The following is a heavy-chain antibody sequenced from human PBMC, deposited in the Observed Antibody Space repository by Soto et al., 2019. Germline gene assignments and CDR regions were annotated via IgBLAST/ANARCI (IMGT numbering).Heavy chain of an antibody. J-gene: IGHJ3*02. V-gene: IGHV4-34*01. CDR1: GGSFSGYY. Sequence: SETLSLTCAVYGGSFSGYYWSWIRQPPGKGLEWIGEINHSGSTNYNPSLKSRVTISVDTSKNQFSLKLSSVTAADTAVYYCARPRGWNAVRRIAVAGGGAFDIWGQGTMVTVSS. CDR2: INHSGST. CDR3: ARPRGWNAVRRIAVAGGGAFDI. D-gene: IGHD6-19*01.